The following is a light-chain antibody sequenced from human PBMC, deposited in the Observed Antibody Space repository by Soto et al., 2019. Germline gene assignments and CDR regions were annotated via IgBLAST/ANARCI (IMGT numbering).Light chain of an antibody. CDR1: QSLLHSNGYNY. V-gene: IGKV2-28*01. J-gene: IGKJ1*01. Sequence: DIVMTQSPLSLPVTPGEPASISCRSSQSLLHSNGYNYLDWYLQKPGQSPQLLIYLGSNRASGVPDRFSGSGSGTDFTLKISRVEAEDVGVYYCMQARQTPQAFGQGNNVEIK. CDR3: MQARQTPQA. CDR2: LGS.